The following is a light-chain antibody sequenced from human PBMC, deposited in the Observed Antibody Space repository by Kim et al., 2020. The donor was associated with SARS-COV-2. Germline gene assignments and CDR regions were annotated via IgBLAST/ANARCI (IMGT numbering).Light chain of an antibody. Sequence: EIVLTQSPGTLSLSPGERATLSCRASQSVTSNFLAWYQQTPGQAPRLLIYGASSGATGIPDRFSGSGSGTDFTLTISRLEPEDFAVYYCQQYGSSPTFGQGTKVDIK. CDR1: QSVTSNF. J-gene: IGKJ1*01. CDR3: QQYGSSPT. V-gene: IGKV3-20*01. CDR2: GAS.